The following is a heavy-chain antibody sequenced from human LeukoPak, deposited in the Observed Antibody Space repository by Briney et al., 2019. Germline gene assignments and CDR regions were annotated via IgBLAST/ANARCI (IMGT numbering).Heavy chain of an antibody. D-gene: IGHD3-22*01. V-gene: IGHV4-34*01. Sequence: PSETLSLTCAVYGGSFSGYYWSWIRQPPGKGLEWIGEINHSGSTNYNPSLKSRVAISVDTSKNQFSLKLSSVTAADTAVYYCARKDWNYYDSSGYYDGWGQGTLVTVSS. CDR2: INHSGST. J-gene: IGHJ4*02. CDR3: ARKDWNYYDSSGYYDG. CDR1: GGSFSGYY.